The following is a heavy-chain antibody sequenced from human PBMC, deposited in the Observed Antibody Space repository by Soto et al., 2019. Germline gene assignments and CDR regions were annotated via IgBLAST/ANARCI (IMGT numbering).Heavy chain of an antibody. CDR3: VRSGDNYNLLDY. Sequence: RRLSCAASGFTFSDHYMSWIRQAPGKGLEWIGYSSNSGSFTRYADSVKGRFSISRDNAKNPLYLQINSLRGDDTATYFCVRSGDNYNLLDYWGQGTPVTVSS. D-gene: IGHD1-1*01. V-gene: IGHV3-11*06. J-gene: IGHJ4*02. CDR2: SSNSGSFT. CDR1: GFTFSDHY.